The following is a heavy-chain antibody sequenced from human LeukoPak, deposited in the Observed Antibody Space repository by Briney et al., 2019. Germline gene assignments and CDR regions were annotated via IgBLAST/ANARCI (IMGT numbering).Heavy chain of an antibody. D-gene: IGHD3-16*02. CDR1: GGSISSGDYY. CDR2: IYYSGST. J-gene: IGHJ4*02. Sequence: TLSLTCTVSGGSISSGDYYWSWIRQPPGKGLEWIGCIYYSGSTYYNPSLKSRVTISVDTSKNQSSLKLSFVTAADTAVYYCARDRYGQRIFDYWGQGTLVTVSS. CDR3: ARDRYGQRIFDY. V-gene: IGHV4-30-4*01.